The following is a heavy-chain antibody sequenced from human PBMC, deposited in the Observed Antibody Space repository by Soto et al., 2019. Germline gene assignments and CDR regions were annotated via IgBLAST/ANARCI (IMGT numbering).Heavy chain of an antibody. Sequence: QVQLQESGPGLVKPSQTLSLTCTVSGGSISSGDYYWSWIRQPPGKGLEWIGYIYYIGSTYYNPSLKSLVTISVDTSETPFSLKLRSVTAADAAVYYCARDARGVRETCGMDVWGQGTTVTVSS. CDR2: IYYIGST. D-gene: IGHD3-10*01. CDR3: ARDARGVRETCGMDV. CDR1: GGSISSGDYY. J-gene: IGHJ6*02. V-gene: IGHV4-30-4*01.